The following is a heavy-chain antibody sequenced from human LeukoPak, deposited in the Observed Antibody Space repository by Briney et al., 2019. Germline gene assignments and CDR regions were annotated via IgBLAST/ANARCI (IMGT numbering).Heavy chain of an antibody. Sequence: GASVKVSCKASGYTFTSYGISWVRQAPGQGLEWMGWISAYNGNTNYAQKLQGRVTMTTDTSTSTAYMELRSLRSDATAVYYCARDLAGQWLVRAVEYYYYYGMDVWGQGTTVTVSS. CDR1: GYTFTSYG. CDR2: ISAYNGNT. V-gene: IGHV1-18*01. CDR3: ARDLAGQWLVRAVEYYYYYGMDV. D-gene: IGHD6-19*01. J-gene: IGHJ6*02.